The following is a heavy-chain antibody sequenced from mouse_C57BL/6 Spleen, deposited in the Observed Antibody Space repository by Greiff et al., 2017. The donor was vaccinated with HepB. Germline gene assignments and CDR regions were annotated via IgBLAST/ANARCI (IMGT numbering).Heavy chain of an antibody. V-gene: IGHV1-61*01. CDR2: IYPSDSET. D-gene: IGHD3-3*01. CDR1: GYTFTSYW. Sequence: QVQLQQPGAELVRPGSSVKLSCKASGYTFTSYWMDWVKQRPGQGLEWIGNIYPSDSETHYNQKFKDKATLTVDKSSSTAYMQHSSLTSEDSAVYYCARGDVGYYFDYWGQGTTLTVSS. J-gene: IGHJ2*01. CDR3: ARGDVGYYFDY.